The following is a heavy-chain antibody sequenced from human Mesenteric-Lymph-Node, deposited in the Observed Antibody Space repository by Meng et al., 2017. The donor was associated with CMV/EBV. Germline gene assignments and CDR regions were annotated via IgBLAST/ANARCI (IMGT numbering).Heavy chain of an antibody. J-gene: IGHJ5*02. CDR2: IYSGGSST. V-gene: IGHV3-23*03. CDR3: ARREGNWFAP. CDR1: GFTFSSYA. Sequence: GESLKISCAASGFTFSSYAMSWVRQAPGKGLEWVSVIYSGGSSTYYADSVKGRFTISRDNAKNSLYLQMNSLRAEDTAVYYCARREGNWFAPWGQGTLVPLSS.